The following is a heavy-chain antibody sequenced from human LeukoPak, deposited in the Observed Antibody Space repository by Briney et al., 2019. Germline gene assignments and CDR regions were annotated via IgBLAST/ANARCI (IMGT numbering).Heavy chain of an antibody. D-gene: IGHD3-3*01. CDR3: AKPVGITIFGVVIKVPYYFDY. V-gene: IGHV3-20*04. CDR1: GFTFDDYG. CDR2: INRNGSNT. J-gene: IGHJ4*02. Sequence: GGSLRLSCVASGFTFDDYGMTWVRQAPGKGLEWVSGINRNGSNTDYVDSVKGRFTISRDNSKNTLYLQMNSLRAEDTAVYYCAKPVGITIFGVVIKVPYYFDYWGQGTLVTVSS.